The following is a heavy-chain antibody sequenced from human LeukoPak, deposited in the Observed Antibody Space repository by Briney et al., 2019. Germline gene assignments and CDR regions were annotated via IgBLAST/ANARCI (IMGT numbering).Heavy chain of an antibody. D-gene: IGHD6-13*01. J-gene: IGHJ6*02. Sequence: GGSLRLSCAASGFTFSSYAMSWVRQAPGKGLGWVSAISGSGGSTYYADSVKGRFTISRDNSKNTLYLQMNSLRAEDTAVYYCAKQVAAAGTPYGMDVWGQGTTVTVSS. CDR2: ISGSGGST. V-gene: IGHV3-23*01. CDR1: GFTFSSYA. CDR3: AKQVAAAGTPYGMDV.